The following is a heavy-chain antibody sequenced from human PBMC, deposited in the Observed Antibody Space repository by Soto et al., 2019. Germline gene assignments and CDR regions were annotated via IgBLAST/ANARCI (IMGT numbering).Heavy chain of an antibody. D-gene: IGHD2-21*01. CDR2: IYPGNPDT. CDR1: GYSFTSYW. J-gene: IGHJ4*02. CDR3: VRQYVAVATIRLMSYGY. V-gene: IGHV5-51*01. Sequence: PGESLKISCKGSGYSFTSYWIGWVRQMPGKGLEWMGIIYPGNPDTRYSPSFQGQVTISADKSISTAYLQWSSLKASDTAMYYCVRQYVAVATIRLMSYGYWGQGTLVTVSS.